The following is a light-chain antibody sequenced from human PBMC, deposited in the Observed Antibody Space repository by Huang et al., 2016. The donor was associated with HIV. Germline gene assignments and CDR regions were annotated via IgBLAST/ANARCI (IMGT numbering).Light chain of an antibody. Sequence: DIQMTQSPSSVSASVGDRVTISCRASQGINNWLAWYQQKPGKAPKVLIYGASSLQSGVPSRFSGSGSGTDFTLTISSLQPEDFATYYCQQANTFLPITFGQGTRLAMK. V-gene: IGKV1D-12*01. J-gene: IGKJ5*01. CDR2: GAS. CDR1: QGINNW. CDR3: QQANTFLPIT.